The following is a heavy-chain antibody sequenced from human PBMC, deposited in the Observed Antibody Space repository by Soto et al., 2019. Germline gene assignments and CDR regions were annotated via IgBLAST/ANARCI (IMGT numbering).Heavy chain of an antibody. Sequence: SETLSLTCTVSGGSISSSSFHWGWIRQPPGKGLEWIGSIYYSGSTYYSPSLKSRVTISVDTSKNQFSLKLSSVTAADTAVYYCARGLQLWPRDQHYFDYWGQGTLVTVSS. CDR2: IYYSGST. J-gene: IGHJ4*02. CDR1: GGSISSSSFH. CDR3: ARGLQLWPRDQHYFDY. V-gene: IGHV4-39*07. D-gene: IGHD5-18*01.